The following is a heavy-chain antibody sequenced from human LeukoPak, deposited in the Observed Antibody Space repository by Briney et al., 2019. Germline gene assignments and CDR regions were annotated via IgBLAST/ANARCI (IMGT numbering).Heavy chain of an antibody. CDR2: IYRTGST. V-gene: IGHV4-61*02. D-gene: IGHD3-10*01. CDR1: GGSIDSGDDY. J-gene: IGHJ6*03. CDR3: ARGYYAPPVGYYYMDL. Sequence: SETLSLTCTVSGGSIDSGDDYWSWIRQPAGKGLEFIGRIYRTGSTTSNPSLQDRLTISIDTSKNQFSLQLTSVTAADTAVYYCARGYYAPPVGYYYMDLWGRGTTVTVSS.